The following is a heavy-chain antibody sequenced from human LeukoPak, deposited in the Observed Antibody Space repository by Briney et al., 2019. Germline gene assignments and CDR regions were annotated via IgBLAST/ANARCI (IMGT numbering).Heavy chain of an antibody. D-gene: IGHD4-11*01. V-gene: IGHV4-4*07. J-gene: IGHJ5*02. Sequence: SETLSLTCTVSGGSISSYYWSWIRQPAGKGLEWIGRIYTSGSTNYNPSLKSRVTMSVDTSKNQFSLRLSSVTAADTAVYYCARDRWWAYSNAGRWFDPWGQGTLVTVCS. CDR3: ARDRWWAYSNAGRWFDP. CDR2: IYTSGST. CDR1: GGSISSYY.